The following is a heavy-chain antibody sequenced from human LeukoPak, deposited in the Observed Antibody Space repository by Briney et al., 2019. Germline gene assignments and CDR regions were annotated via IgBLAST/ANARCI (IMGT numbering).Heavy chain of an antibody. CDR3: ARRLNSSSWNFDY. CDR2: INHSGST. CDR1: GGSFSGYY. Sequence: SETLSLTCAVYGGSFSGYYWSWVRQPPGKGPGWDGEINHSGSTNYNLSLKSRVTISVDTSKNQFSLKLSSVTAADTAVYYCARRLNSSSWNFDYWGQGTLVTVSS. V-gene: IGHV4-34*01. D-gene: IGHD6-13*01. J-gene: IGHJ4*02.